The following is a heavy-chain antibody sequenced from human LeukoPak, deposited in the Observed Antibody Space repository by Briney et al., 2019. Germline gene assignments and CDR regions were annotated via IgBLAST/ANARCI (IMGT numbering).Heavy chain of an antibody. D-gene: IGHD3-3*01. V-gene: IGHV3-7*01. Sequence: PGGSLRLSCAASGFTFSSYWMSWVRQAPGKGLEWVANIKQDGSEKYYVDSVKGRFTISRDNAKNSLYLQMNSLRAEDTAVYYCARTTRSRDFWSGYFDYWGQGTLVTVSS. CDR1: GFTFSSYW. J-gene: IGHJ4*02. CDR2: IKQDGSEK. CDR3: ARTTRSRDFWSGYFDY.